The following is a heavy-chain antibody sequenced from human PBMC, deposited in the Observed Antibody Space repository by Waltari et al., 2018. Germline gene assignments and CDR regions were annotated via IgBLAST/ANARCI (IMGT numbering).Heavy chain of an antibody. Sequence: QVQLVESGGGVVQPGGSLILSCAASGFTFRSYAMPWVRQAPGKGREWVAFIRYDGSNKYYADSVKGRFTISRDNSKNTLYLQMNSLRAEGTAVYYCAIISTPDYYYYMDVWGKGTTVTVSS. CDR1: GFTFRSYA. CDR3: AIISTPDYYYYMDV. J-gene: IGHJ6*03. CDR2: IRYDGSNK. D-gene: IGHD3-3*02. V-gene: IGHV3-30*02.